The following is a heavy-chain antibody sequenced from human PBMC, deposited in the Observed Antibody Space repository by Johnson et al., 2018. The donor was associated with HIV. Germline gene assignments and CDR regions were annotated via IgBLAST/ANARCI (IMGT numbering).Heavy chain of an antibody. Sequence: QVQLVESGGGVVQPGRSLRLSCAASGFTFSTFPMHCVRQAPGKGLEWVAIISYDGSIKYFADSVKGRFTISRDNSKNTLHLQMNSLRPEDTAVYYCAKDRNYDILSIWGQGTMLTVSS. V-gene: IGHV3-30-3*01. CDR2: ISYDGSIK. CDR3: AKDRNYDILSI. CDR1: GFTFSTFP. J-gene: IGHJ3*02. D-gene: IGHD3-9*01.